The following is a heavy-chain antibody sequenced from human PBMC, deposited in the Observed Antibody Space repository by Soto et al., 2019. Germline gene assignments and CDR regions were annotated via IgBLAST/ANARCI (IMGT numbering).Heavy chain of an antibody. J-gene: IGHJ4*02. CDR3: ARDSAAHGPVFDY. Sequence: QVQLVQSGAEVKKPGASVKVSCKASGYTFSTYGISWVRQAPGQGLEWMAWISTSNGDTHYAQKIQDRVSRTTDGFTSTAYMELRSLRSDDTAIYYCARDSAAHGPVFDYWGQGTLVTVSS. D-gene: IGHD6-13*01. CDR1: GYTFSTYG. V-gene: IGHV1-18*04. CDR2: ISTSNGDT.